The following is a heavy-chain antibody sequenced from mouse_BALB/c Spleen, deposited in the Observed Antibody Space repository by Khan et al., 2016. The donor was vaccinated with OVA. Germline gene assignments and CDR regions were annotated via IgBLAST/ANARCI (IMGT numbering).Heavy chain of an antibody. D-gene: IGHD1-1*01. Sequence: DLVKPGASVRLSCKASGYTFTRYWINWIKQRPGQGLEWIGRIAPGSGSDYYNDMFKGKATLTIDTSSSTAYIQVRSLSSADSAVYVCARSNYYGSGLYAMDYWGQGTAVTVSS. CDR2: IAPGSGSD. J-gene: IGHJ4*01. CDR1: GYTFTRYW. CDR3: ARSNYYGSGLYAMDY. V-gene: IGHV1S41*01.